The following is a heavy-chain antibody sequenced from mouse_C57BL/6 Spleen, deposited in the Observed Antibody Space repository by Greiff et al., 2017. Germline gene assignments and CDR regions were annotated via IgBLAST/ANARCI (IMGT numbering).Heavy chain of an antibody. V-gene: IGHV1-18*01. J-gene: IGHJ3*01. D-gene: IGHD1-1*01. CDR2: INPNNGGT. CDR3: ARSYYYGSSEGFAY. Sequence: VQLQQSGPELVKPGASVKIPCKASGYTFTDYNMDWVKQSHGKSLEWIGDINPNNGGTIYNQKFKGKATLTVDKSSSTAYMELRSLTSEDTAVYYWARSYYYGSSEGFAYWGQGTLVTVSA. CDR1: GYTFTDYN.